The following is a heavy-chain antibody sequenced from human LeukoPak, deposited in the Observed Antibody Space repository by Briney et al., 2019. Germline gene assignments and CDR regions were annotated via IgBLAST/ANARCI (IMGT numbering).Heavy chain of an antibody. V-gene: IGHV1-58*02. D-gene: IGHD2-2*02. CDR1: GFTFTSSA. CDR3: TLYNH. CDR2: IVVGSGNT. J-gene: IGHJ5*02. Sequence: ASVKVSCKASGFTFTSSAMQWVRQARGQRLEWIGWIVVGSGNTNYAQRFQGRVTISSDTSASTAYMELRILRSEDMAVYYCTLYNHWGQGTLVTVSS.